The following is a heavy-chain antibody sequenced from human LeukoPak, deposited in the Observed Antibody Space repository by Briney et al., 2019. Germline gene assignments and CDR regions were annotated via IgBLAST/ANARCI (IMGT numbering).Heavy chain of an antibody. J-gene: IGHJ6*03. CDR2: INPSGGST. Sequence: ASVNVSFKASGYTFTSYYMHWVRQAPGQGLEGMGIINPSGGSTSYAQKFQGRVTMTRDMSTSTVYMELSSLRSEDTAVYYCARGSGYGYGNYYYYMDVWGKGTTVTISS. V-gene: IGHV1-46*01. CDR3: ARGSGYGYGNYYYYMDV. D-gene: IGHD5-18*01. CDR1: GYTFTSYY.